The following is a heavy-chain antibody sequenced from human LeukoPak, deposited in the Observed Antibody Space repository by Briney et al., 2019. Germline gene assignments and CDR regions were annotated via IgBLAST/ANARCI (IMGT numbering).Heavy chain of an antibody. CDR3: ARGLGRPSGN. V-gene: IGHV4-38-2*02. CDR2: IYHSGST. D-gene: IGHD1-26*01. CDR1: GYSISSGYY. J-gene: IGHJ4*02. Sequence: SETLSLTCTVSGYSISSGYYWGWVRQPPGKGLEWIGSIYHSGSTYYNPSLKSRVTISVDTSKNQFSLKLSSVTAADTAVYYCARGLGRPSGNWGQGTLVTVSS.